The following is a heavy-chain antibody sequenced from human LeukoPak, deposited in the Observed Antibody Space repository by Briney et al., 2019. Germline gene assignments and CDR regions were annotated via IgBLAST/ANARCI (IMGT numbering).Heavy chain of an antibody. V-gene: IGHV3-23*01. CDR2: IGSRGTST. Sequence: GGSLRLSCGASGFTFSSYVLSWVRQAPGTGLEWVSTIGSRGTSTYYAASVKGRFTISRDNSKNTLHLQMNGLRAEDTAVYYCATRGTSATKYIESWGQGALVTVSS. D-gene: IGHD1-1*01. CDR3: ATRGTSATKYIES. J-gene: IGHJ4*02. CDR1: GFTFSSYV.